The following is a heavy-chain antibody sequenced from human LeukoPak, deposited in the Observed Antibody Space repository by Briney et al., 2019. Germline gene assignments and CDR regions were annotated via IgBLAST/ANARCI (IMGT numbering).Heavy chain of an antibody. D-gene: IGHD3-22*01. Sequence: ASVKVSCKASGYTFTSYDINWVRQATGQELEWMGWMNPNSGNTGYAQKFQGRVTMTRNTSISTAYMELSSLRSEDTAVYYCYDSSGYGAFDIWGQGTMVTVSS. V-gene: IGHV1-8*01. CDR3: YDSSGYGAFDI. CDR1: GYTFTSYD. CDR2: MNPNSGNT. J-gene: IGHJ3*02.